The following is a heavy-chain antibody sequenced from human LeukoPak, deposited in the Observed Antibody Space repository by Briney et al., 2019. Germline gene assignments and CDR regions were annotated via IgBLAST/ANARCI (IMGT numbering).Heavy chain of an antibody. CDR1: GFTFSSYA. CDR3: ASSGYDYVRGVYY. Sequence: GGSLRLSCAASGFTFSSYAMPWVRQAPGKGLEWVAVISYDGSNKYYADSVKGRFTISRDNSKNTLYLQMNSLRAEDTAVYYCASSGYDYVRGVYYWGQGTLVTVSS. D-gene: IGHD5-12*01. V-gene: IGHV3-30-3*01. J-gene: IGHJ4*02. CDR2: ISYDGSNK.